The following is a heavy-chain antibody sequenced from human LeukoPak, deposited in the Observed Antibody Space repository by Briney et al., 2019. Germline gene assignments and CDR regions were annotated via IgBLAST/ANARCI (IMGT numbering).Heavy chain of an antibody. D-gene: IGHD3-22*01. Sequence: SETLSLTCTVSGGSISSSSYYWGWTRQPPGKGPEWIGSIYYSGSTYYNPSLKSRVTISVDTSKNQFSLNLSSVTAADTAVYYCARLYYDSSGYYQICYFDYWGQGTLVTVSS. V-gene: IGHV4-39*01. J-gene: IGHJ4*02. CDR1: GGSISSSSYY. CDR2: IYYSGST. CDR3: ARLYYDSSGYYQICYFDY.